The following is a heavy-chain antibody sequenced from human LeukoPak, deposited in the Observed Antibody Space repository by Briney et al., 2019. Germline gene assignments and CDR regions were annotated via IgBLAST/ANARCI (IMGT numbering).Heavy chain of an antibody. Sequence: PSETLSLTCAVYGGSFSGYYWSWIRQPPGKGLEWIGEINHSGSTNYNPSLKSRVTISVDTSKNQFSLKLSSVTAADTAVYYCARDRGVRGVIARKFDYWGQGTLVTVSS. CDR2: INHSGST. J-gene: IGHJ4*02. CDR3: ARDRGVRGVIARKFDY. V-gene: IGHV4-34*01. CDR1: GGSFSGYY. D-gene: IGHD3-10*01.